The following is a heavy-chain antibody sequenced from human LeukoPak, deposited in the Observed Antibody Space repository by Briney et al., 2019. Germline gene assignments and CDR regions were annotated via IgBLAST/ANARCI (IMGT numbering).Heavy chain of an antibody. V-gene: IGHV3-20*04. J-gene: IGHJ4*02. Sequence: GGSLRLSCAASGFTFDDYGMNWVRQAPGKGLEWVSGINWNGGSTGYADSVKGRFTISRDNAKNSLYLQMNSLRAEDTAVYYCARDRGSWYMGYWGQGTLVTVSS. CDR2: INWNGGST. CDR3: ARDRGSWYMGY. CDR1: GFTFDDYG. D-gene: IGHD6-13*01.